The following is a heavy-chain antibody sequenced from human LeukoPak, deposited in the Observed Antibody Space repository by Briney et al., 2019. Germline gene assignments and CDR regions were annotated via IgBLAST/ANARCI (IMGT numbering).Heavy chain of an antibody. V-gene: IGHV3-23*01. CDR1: GFTFDDYT. CDR2: ISGSGGST. J-gene: IGHJ4*02. CDR3: AKDQTYYYDSSGHYYFDY. D-gene: IGHD3-22*01. Sequence: GGSLRLSCAASGFTFDDYTMHWVRQAPGKGLEWVSAISGSGGSTYYADSVKGRFTISRDNSKNTLYLQMNSLRAEDTAVYYCAKDQTYYYDSSGHYYFDYWGQGTLVTVSS.